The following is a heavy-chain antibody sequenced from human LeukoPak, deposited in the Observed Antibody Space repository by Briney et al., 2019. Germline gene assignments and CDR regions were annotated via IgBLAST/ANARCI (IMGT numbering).Heavy chain of an antibody. CDR3: ARDYVSGSFGP. D-gene: IGHD3-10*01. CDR1: GFTFDDYA. J-gene: IGHJ5*02. Sequence: GGSLRLSCAASGFTFDDYAMHWVRQAPGKGLEWVSGISWNSGSIGYADSVKGRFTISRDNAKNSLYLQMHSLRAEDTAVYYCARDYVSGSFGPWGQGTLVTVSS. V-gene: IGHV3-9*01. CDR2: ISWNSGSI.